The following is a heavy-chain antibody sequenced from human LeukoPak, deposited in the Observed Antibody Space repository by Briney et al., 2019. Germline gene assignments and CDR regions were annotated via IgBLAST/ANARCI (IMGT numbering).Heavy chain of an antibody. V-gene: IGHV3-21*01. CDR3: ARVGAYSSSGTDY. CDR1: GFTFSSYS. J-gene: IGHJ4*02. CDR2: ISSSSSYI. Sequence: GGSLRLSCAASGFTFSSYSMNWVRQAPGKGLEWVSSISSSSSYIYYADSVKGRFTISRDNAKNSLYLQMNSLRAEDTAVYYCARVGAYSSSGTDYWGQGTLVTVSS. D-gene: IGHD6-6*01.